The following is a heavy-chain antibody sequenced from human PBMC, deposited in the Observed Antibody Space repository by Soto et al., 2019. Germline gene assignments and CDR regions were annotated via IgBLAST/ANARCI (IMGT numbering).Heavy chain of an antibody. V-gene: IGHV3-30*18. Sequence: GGSLRLSCAASGFTFSSYGMHWVRQAPGKGLEWVAVISYDGSNKYYADSVKGRFTISRDNSKNTLYLQMNSLRAEDTAVYYCANTMVRGAFDYWGQGTLVTVYS. D-gene: IGHD3-10*01. CDR3: ANTMVRGAFDY. CDR1: GFTFSSYG. CDR2: ISYDGSNK. J-gene: IGHJ4*02.